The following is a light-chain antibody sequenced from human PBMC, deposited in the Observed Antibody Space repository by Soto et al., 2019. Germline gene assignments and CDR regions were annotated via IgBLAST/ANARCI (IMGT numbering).Light chain of an antibody. V-gene: IGKV1-5*01. CDR3: QQYNSWT. J-gene: IGKJ1*01. CDR2: DAS. CDR1: QSISSW. Sequence: DIPMTQSPSTLSASVGDRVTITCRASQSISSWLAWYQQKPGKAPKLLIYDASSLESGVPSRFSGSGSGTEFTLTISSLQPDDFATYYCQQYNSWTFGQGTKVDIK.